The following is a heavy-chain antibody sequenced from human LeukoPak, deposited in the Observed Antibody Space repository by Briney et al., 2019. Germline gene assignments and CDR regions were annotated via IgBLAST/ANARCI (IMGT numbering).Heavy chain of an antibody. CDR3: ARASSYSSGYDY. J-gene: IGHJ4*02. CDR2: INSDGSST. CDR1: GFTFSNYW. D-gene: IGHD6-19*01. Sequence: GRSLRLSCSASGFTFSNYWMHWVRHAPGKGLVWVSRINSDGSSTRDADSVKGRFTISRDKAKTTLYLQMNSLRAEDTAVYYCARASSYSSGYDYWGQGTLVTVSS. V-gene: IGHV3-74*01.